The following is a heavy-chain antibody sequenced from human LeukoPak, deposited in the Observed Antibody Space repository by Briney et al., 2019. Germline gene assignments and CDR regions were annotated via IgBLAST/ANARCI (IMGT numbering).Heavy chain of an antibody. D-gene: IGHD1-26*01. CDR2: ISSSGGST. V-gene: IGHV3-23*01. CDR3: AKGGAQV. J-gene: IGHJ4*02. Sequence: PGGSLRLSCAASGFTFSSGAMRWVRQAPGKGLEWVSAISSSGGSTYYADSVRGRFIISRDSSKNTRYLQMNSLRAEDTAVYYCAKGGAQVGGQGTLVTVSS. CDR1: GFTFSSGA.